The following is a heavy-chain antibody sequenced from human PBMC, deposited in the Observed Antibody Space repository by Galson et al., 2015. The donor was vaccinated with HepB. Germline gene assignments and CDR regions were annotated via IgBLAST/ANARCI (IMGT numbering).Heavy chain of an antibody. CDR3: ARETAAGRTWAFDI. D-gene: IGHD6-13*01. J-gene: IGHJ3*02. CDR2: IYSGGST. V-gene: IGHV3-66*02. Sequence: SLRLSCAASGFTVSSNYMSWVRQAPGKGLEWVSVIYSGGSTYYADSVKGRFTISRDNSKNTLYLQMNSLRAEDTAVYYCARETAAGRTWAFDIWGQGTMVTVSS. CDR1: GFTVSSNY.